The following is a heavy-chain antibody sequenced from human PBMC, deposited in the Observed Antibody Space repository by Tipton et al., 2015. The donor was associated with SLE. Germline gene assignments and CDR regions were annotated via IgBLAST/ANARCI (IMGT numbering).Heavy chain of an antibody. D-gene: IGHD3-9*01. CDR3: ARDSYFDSRGYFDY. J-gene: IGHJ4*02. V-gene: IGHV3-33*01. Sequence: SLRLSCAASGFTFSSYGMHWVRQAPGKGLEWVAVIWYDGSNKYYADSVKGRFSISRDNSKNTLYLQMNSLRAEDTAVYYCARDSYFDSRGYFDYWGQGTLVTVSS. CDR2: IWYDGSNK. CDR1: GFTFSSYG.